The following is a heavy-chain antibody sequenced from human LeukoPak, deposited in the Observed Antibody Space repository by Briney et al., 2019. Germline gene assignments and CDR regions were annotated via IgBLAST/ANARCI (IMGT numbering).Heavy chain of an antibody. V-gene: IGHV3-21*01. CDR1: GFTFSSYS. J-gene: IGHJ4*02. Sequence: PGGSLRLSCAASGFTFSSYSMNWVRQAPGKGLEWVSSISSSSYIYYADSVKGRFTISRDNAKNSLYLQMNSLRAEDTAVYYRARYFLRSGWYAIDYWGQGTLVTVSS. CDR2: ISSSSYI. CDR3: ARYFLRSGWYAIDY. D-gene: IGHD6-19*01.